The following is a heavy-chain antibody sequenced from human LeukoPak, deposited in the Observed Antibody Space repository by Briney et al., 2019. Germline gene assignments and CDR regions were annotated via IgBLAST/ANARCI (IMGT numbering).Heavy chain of an antibody. CDR2: ISSSGNTI. J-gene: IGHJ4*02. V-gene: IGHV3-48*01. CDR1: GFTLSRYS. CDR3: ARDASGSYYFDY. D-gene: IGHD3-10*01. Sequence: GGSLRLSCAASGFTLSRYSLNWVRQAPGKGLEWVSYISSSGNTINYADSVKGRFTLSRDTARNSVYLQMNSLRAEDTGVYYCARDASGSYYFDYWGQGTLVTVSS.